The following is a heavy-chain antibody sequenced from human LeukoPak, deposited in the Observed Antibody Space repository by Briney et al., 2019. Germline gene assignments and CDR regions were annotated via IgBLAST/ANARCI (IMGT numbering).Heavy chain of an antibody. J-gene: IGHJ6*02. CDR2: IKPDGSEK. D-gene: IGHD3-22*01. V-gene: IGHV3-7*03. CDR1: GFTFSSHW. CDR3: ARDPHHYYDSSGYWDYYGMDV. Sequence: GGSLRLSCAASGFTFSSHWMSWVRQAPGKGLEWVGNIKPDGSEKYYVDSLKGRFIISRDNAKNSLYLQMNSLRPEDTAVYYCARDPHHYYDSSGYWDYYGMDVWGQGTTVTVSS.